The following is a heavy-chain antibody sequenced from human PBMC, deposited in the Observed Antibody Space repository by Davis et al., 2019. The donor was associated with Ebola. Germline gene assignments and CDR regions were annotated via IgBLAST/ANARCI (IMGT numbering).Heavy chain of an antibody. CDR2: IYYSGST. CDR1: GGSISSGDYY. V-gene: IGHV4-30-4*01. CDR3: ARDTLINDFWSGSLGYYGMDV. J-gene: IGHJ6*02. Sequence: LRLSCTVSGGSISSGDYYWSWIRQPPGKGLEWIGYIYYSGSTYYNPSLKSRVTISVDTSKNQFSLKLSSVTAADTAVYYCARDTLINDFWSGSLGYYGMDVRGQGTTVTVSS. D-gene: IGHD3-3*01.